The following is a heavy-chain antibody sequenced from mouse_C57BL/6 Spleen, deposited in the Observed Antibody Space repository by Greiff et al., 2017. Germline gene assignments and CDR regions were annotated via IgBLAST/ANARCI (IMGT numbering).Heavy chain of an antibody. J-gene: IGHJ3*01. CDR2: ISSGGSYT. V-gene: IGHV5-6*01. CDR1: GFTFSSYG. CDR3: ASPLFYGNYEWFAY. Sequence: EVQLVESGGDLVKPGGSLKLSCAASGFTFSSYGMSWVRQTPDKRLEWVATISSGGSYTYYPDSVKGRFTISRDNAKNTLYLQMSSLKSEDTAMYYCASPLFYGNYEWFAYWGQGTLVTVSA. D-gene: IGHD2-1*01.